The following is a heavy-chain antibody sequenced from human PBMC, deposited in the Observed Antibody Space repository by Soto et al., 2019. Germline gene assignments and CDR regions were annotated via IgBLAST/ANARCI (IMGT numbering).Heavy chain of an antibody. J-gene: IGHJ4*02. CDR2: IWYDGSNK. Sequence: PGGSLRLSRAASGFTFSSYGMHWVRQAPGKGLEWVAVIWYDGSNKYYADSVKGRFTISRDNSKNTLYLQMNSLRAEDTAVYYCARARCSGGSCYEYFGYWGQGTLVTVSS. CDR1: GFTFSSYG. V-gene: IGHV3-33*01. CDR3: ARARCSGGSCYEYFGY. D-gene: IGHD2-15*01.